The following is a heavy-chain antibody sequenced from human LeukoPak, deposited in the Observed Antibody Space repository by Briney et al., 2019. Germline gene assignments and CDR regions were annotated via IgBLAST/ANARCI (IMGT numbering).Heavy chain of an antibody. CDR2: INHSGST. Sequence: PSETLSLTCAVYGGSFSGYYWSWIRQPPGRGLEWIGEINHSGSTNYNPSLKSRVTISVDTSKNQFSLKLSSVTAADTAVYYCATTSEWRMVVFDIWGQGTMVTVS. V-gene: IGHV4-34*01. CDR3: ATTSEWRMVVFDI. D-gene: IGHD2-15*01. CDR1: GGSFSGYY. J-gene: IGHJ3*02.